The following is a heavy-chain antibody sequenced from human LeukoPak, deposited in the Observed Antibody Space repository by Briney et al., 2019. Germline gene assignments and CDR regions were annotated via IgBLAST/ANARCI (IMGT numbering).Heavy chain of an antibody. Sequence: PGGSLRLSCAASGFTFSNYAMSWVRQAPGKGLEWVSHISGSAGSTYYVDSVKGRFTISRDNSKNTLYLQMNSLRAEDTAVYYCARTYYYDTVLLDYWGQGTLVTVSS. CDR1: GFTFSNYA. CDR3: ARTYYYDTVLLDY. J-gene: IGHJ4*02. D-gene: IGHD3-22*01. V-gene: IGHV3-23*01. CDR2: ISGSAGST.